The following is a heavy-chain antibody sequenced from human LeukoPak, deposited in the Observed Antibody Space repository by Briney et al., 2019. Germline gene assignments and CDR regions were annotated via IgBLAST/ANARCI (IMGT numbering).Heavy chain of an antibody. CDR3: ARQMTSTRLFAS. V-gene: IGHV3-30*04. CDR1: GVIFSDHP. D-gene: IGHD5/OR15-5a*01. CDR2: IVSDGAKK. J-gene: IGHJ4*02. Sequence: GGSLRLSCVASGVIFSDHPFHWVRESPDKGLEWGAHIVSDGAKKYYADSAQGRFTGSRENSKNTLFVQLNTLRADDTAVCVCARQMTSTRLFASGGQGTLVTVSS.